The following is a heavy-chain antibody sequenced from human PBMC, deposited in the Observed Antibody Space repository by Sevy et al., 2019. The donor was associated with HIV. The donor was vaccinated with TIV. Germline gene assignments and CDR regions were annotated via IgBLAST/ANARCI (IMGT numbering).Heavy chain of an antibody. CDR2: INQDGGVT. V-gene: IGHV3-7*01. D-gene: IGHD6-13*01. J-gene: IGHJ4*02. CDR1: GFTLNNYW. CDR3: VRAIAKDGSF. Sequence: GGSLRLSSVASGFTLNNYWMRWVRQAPGKGLEWVANINQDGGVTYYVDSVRGRFTISRDNGRNLVFLQMNSLRVDDTALYFCVRAIAKDGSFWGQGTLVTVSS.